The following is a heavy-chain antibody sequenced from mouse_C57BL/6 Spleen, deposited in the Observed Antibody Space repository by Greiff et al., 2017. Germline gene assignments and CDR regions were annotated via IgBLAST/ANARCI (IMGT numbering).Heavy chain of an antibody. J-gene: IGHJ3*01. D-gene: IGHD2-4*01. CDR2: IDPETGGT. V-gene: IGHV1-15*01. CDR3: TVFFDYGAY. CDR1: GYTFTDYE. Sequence: VQLQQSGAELVRPGASVTLSCKASGYTFTDYEMHWVKQTPVHGLEWIGAIDPETGGTAYNQKFKGKAILTADKSSSTAYMAVRSLTSEDSAVYYCTVFFDYGAYWGQGTLVTVSA.